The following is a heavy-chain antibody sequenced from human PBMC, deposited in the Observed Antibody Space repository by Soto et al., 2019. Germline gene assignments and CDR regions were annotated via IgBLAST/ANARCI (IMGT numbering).Heavy chain of an antibody. J-gene: IGHJ4*02. CDR3: ARDLVYYDSSGYYVIDY. D-gene: IGHD3-22*01. CDR2: ISYDGSNK. CDR1: GFTFSSYA. V-gene: IGHV3-30-3*01. Sequence: GSLRLSCAASGFTFSSYAMHWVRQAPGKGLEWVAVISYDGSNKYYADSVKGRFTISRDNSKNTLYLQMNSLRAEDTAVYYCARDLVYYDSSGYYVIDYWGQGTLVTVSS.